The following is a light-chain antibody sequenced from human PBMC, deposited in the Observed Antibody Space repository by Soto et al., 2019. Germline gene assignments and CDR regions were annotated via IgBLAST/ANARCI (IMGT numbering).Light chain of an antibody. CDR3: HHRSNWLP. V-gene: IGKV3D-20*02. CDR2: DAS. CDR1: QSISSSF. J-gene: IGKJ4*01. Sequence: EIVLTQSQDSLSLSPGERATLSCRASQSISSSFLASYHQKPGQAPRLLIYDASNRATGSPARFSGSGSGTDFTLTIISVEPEDFGVYYCHHRSNWLPFGGGTE.